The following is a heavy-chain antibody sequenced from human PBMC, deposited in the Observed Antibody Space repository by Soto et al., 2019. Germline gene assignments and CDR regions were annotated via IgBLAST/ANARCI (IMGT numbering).Heavy chain of an antibody. CDR1: GGTFSSYA. Sequence: SVKVSCKASGGTFSSYAISWVRQAPGQGLEWMGGIIPIFGTANYAQKFQRRVTITADKSTSTAYIELSSLRPEDTAVYYCARVLCSGGSCYDKPQWFDPWGQGTLVTVSS. V-gene: IGHV1-69*06. CDR2: IIPIFGTA. D-gene: IGHD2-15*01. J-gene: IGHJ5*02. CDR3: ARVLCSGGSCYDKPQWFDP.